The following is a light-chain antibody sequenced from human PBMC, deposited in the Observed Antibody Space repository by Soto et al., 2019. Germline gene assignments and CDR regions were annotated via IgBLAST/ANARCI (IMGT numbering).Light chain of an antibody. CDR1: QSVSNSY. J-gene: IGKJ1*01. CDR3: QQYDDLWT. V-gene: IGKV3-20*01. CDR2: GAS. Sequence: EIVLTQSPGTLSLSPGERATLSCRASQSVSNSYLAWYQQKPGQTPRLLIYGASSRATGIPDRFSGSGSGTDFTLTISRLEPEDFAVYYCQQYDDLWTFGQGTKVDIK.